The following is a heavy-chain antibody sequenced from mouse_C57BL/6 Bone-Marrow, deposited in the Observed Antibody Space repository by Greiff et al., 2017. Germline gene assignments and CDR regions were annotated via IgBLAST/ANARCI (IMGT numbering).Heavy chain of an antibody. D-gene: IGHD1-1*01. CDR3: ARYYGSSYLDY. CDR1: GYTFTSYW. J-gene: IGHJ2*01. CDR2: IDPSYSDT. Sequence: VKLQQPGAELVRPGSSVKLSCKASGYTFTSYWMHWVKQRPIQGLEWIGNIDPSYSDTHYNQKFKDKATLTVDKSSSTAYMQLSRLTSADAAVYNVARYYGSSYLDYWGQGTTLTVSS. V-gene: IGHV1-52*01.